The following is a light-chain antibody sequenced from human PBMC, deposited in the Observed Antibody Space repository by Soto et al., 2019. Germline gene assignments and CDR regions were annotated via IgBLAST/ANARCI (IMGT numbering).Light chain of an antibody. V-gene: IGLV1-44*01. Sequence: QSVLTQPPSASGTPGQKVTISCSGSSSNIGRNAVNWYQQVPGTAPKLLIYSGNHRPSGVPDRFSGSRSGTSVSLAISGLQSEDEADYYCGAWDDSLNGVLFGGGTKVTVL. CDR1: SSNIGRNA. CDR3: GAWDDSLNGVL. J-gene: IGLJ2*01. CDR2: SGN.